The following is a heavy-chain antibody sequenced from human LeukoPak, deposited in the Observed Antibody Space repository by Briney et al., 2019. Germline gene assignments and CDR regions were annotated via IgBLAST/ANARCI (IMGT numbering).Heavy chain of an antibody. J-gene: IGHJ4*02. D-gene: IGHD6-13*01. CDR2: ISGFGGAT. CDR1: GFTFNNYA. V-gene: IGHV3-23*01. Sequence: GGSLRLSCAASGFTFNNYAMNWVRQAPGKGLEWVSGISGFGGATNYAASVKGRVTISRDNSKNTLYLQMNSLRAEDTAVYYCAKEGDSSSWYEDWGQGTLVIFSS. CDR3: AKEGDSSSWYED.